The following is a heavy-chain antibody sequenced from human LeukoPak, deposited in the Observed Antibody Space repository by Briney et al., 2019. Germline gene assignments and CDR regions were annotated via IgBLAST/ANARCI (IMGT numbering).Heavy chain of an antibody. CDR3: ARDFDRIFDY. J-gene: IGHJ4*02. CDR2: ISVHSDII. Sequence: GGSLRLSCEVAGITFTSHRMSWVRQAPGKGLEWVSYISVHSDIIHYVDSVKGRFTISRDNAKNSLYLEMNRLRDEDTAVYYCARDFDRIFDYWGQGTLVTVSS. CDR1: GITFTSHR. D-gene: IGHD2-15*01. V-gene: IGHV3-48*02.